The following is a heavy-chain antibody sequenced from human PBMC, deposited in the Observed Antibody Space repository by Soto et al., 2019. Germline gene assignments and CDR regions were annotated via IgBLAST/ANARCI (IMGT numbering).Heavy chain of an antibody. CDR2: IIPLFDSA. CDR1: GDTFSNQA. J-gene: IGHJ4*02. CDR3: AASTFQSGVSGYFQLDH. V-gene: IGHV1-69*06. D-gene: IGHD3-22*01. Sequence: QVHLVQSGTEVKKPGSSVKVSCKTSGDTFSNQAIGWVRQAPGQGLEWMGGIIPLFDSASYAERSHDRVTITADKFTNTAYLELRSLTSEDTAIYYCAASTFQSGVSGYFQLDHWGQGTLVTVSS.